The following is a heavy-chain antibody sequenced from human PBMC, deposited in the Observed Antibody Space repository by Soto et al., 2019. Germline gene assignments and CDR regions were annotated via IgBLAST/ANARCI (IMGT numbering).Heavy chain of an antibody. J-gene: IGHJ6*02. D-gene: IGHD2-2*01. V-gene: IGHV4-30-2*01. CDR2: TYHSGNP. CDR1: GDTISTGGYT. Sequence: SETLSLTCDVSGDTISTGGYTWAWIRQPPGKALEWIGHTYHSGNPYYNPSLKSRVIISVDTSKNQFSLRAEDTAVYYCAREGMYQNYYYYGMDVWGQGTTVTVSS. CDR3: AREGMYQNYYYYGMDV.